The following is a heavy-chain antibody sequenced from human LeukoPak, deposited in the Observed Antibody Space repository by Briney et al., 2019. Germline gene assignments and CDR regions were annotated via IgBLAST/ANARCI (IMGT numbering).Heavy chain of an antibody. CDR3: ASERRSGSQNYYFDY. CDR1: GYTFTSYG. D-gene: IGHD3-10*01. J-gene: IGHJ4*02. Sequence: ASVKVSCKASGYTFTSYGISWVRQAPGQGLEWMGWISAYNGNTNYAQKLQGRVTMTTDTSTSTAYMELRSLRSDDTAVYCCASERRSGSQNYYFDYWGQGTLVTVSS. V-gene: IGHV1-18*01. CDR2: ISAYNGNT.